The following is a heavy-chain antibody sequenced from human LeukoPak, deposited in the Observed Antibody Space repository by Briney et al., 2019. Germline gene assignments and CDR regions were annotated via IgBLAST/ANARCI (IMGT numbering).Heavy chain of an antibody. CDR3: ARHGDGGLDS. J-gene: IGHJ4*02. CDR1: GGSISSSTYY. Sequence: KPSETLSLTCTVSGGSISSSTYYWGWIRQPPGKGLEWIGSIYYSGSTYYNPSLRSRVTISIDTSKNHFSLKVTSVTAADTAVYYCARHGDGGLDSWGQGILVTVSS. CDR2: IYYSGST. D-gene: IGHD2-15*01. V-gene: IGHV4-39*01.